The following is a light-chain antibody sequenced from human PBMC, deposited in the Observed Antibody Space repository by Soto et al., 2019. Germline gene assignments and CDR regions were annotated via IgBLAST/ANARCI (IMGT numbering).Light chain of an antibody. CDR3: YSYAGRNIWV. J-gene: IGLJ3*02. V-gene: IGLV2-8*01. CDR1: GSDIGAYNF. CDR2: GVT. Sequence: QSVLAQPPSASGSTGQSVTISCTGSGSDIGAYNFVSWYQQHPGKAPKLMIFGVTERPSGVPDRFSGSKSGNTASLTVSGLQADDEAVYYCYSYAGRNIWVFGGGTKLTVL.